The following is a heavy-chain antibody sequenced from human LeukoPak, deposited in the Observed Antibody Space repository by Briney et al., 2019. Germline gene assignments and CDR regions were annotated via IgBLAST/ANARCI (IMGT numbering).Heavy chain of an antibody. CDR1: GDSVSSNSAA. Sequence: SQTLSLTCAISGDSVSSNSAAWNLIRQSPSRGLEWLGRTYYRSKWYNDYAVSVKSRITINPDTSKDQFSLQLNSVTPEDTAVYYCARSPQWLVRFHFDYWGQGTLVTVSS. D-gene: IGHD6-19*01. CDR3: ARSPQWLVRFHFDY. J-gene: IGHJ4*02. CDR2: TYYRSKWYN. V-gene: IGHV6-1*01.